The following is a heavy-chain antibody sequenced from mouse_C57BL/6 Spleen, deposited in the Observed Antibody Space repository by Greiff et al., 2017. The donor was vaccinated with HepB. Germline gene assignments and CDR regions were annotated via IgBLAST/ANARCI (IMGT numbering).Heavy chain of an antibody. D-gene: IGHD2-1*01. J-gene: IGHJ1*03. V-gene: IGHV1-7*01. CDR1: GYTFTSYW. CDR2: INPSSGYT. CDR3: ARADGKNDNWYFEG. Sequence: VQLQQSGAELAKPGASVKLSCKASGYTFTSYWMHWVTQRPGQGLEWIGYINPSSGYTKYNQKFKDTATLTADKSSSSAYIQLRSLSYADSAVYYGARADGKNDNWYFEGGGTGTTVTVYS.